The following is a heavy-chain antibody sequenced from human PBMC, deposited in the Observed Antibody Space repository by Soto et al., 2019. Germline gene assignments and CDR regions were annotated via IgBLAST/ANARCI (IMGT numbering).Heavy chain of an antibody. V-gene: IGHV1-69*01. Sequence: QVQLVQSGAEVKKPGSPLKVSCKASGDSFSTYAINWVRQAPGQGLEWMGGIIPVFGRANYAQKFQGRVTITADVSTSTAYMELNSLRSEDTALYYCARTLAFSSGWYVFGYWGQGTLVTVSS. J-gene: IGHJ4*02. CDR2: IIPVFGRA. CDR1: GDSFSTYA. CDR3: ARTLAFSSGWYVFGY. D-gene: IGHD6-19*01.